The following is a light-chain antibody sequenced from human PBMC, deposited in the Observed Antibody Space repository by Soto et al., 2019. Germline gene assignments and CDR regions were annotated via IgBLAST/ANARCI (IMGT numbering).Light chain of an antibody. V-gene: IGLV1-47*02. CDR2: SNN. CDR1: SSSIGAGYD. J-gene: IGLJ2*01. CDR3: AAWDDSLSGKV. Sequence: QSVLTQPPSVSGAPGQRVTISCAGGSSSIGAGYDVHWYQQLPGTAPKLLIYSNNQRPSGVPDRFPGSKSGTSASLAISGLRSEDEADYYCAAWDDSLSGKVFGGGTKLTVL.